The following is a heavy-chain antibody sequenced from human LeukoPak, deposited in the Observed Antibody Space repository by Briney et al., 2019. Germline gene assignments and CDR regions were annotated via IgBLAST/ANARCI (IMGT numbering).Heavy chain of an antibody. J-gene: IGHJ6*03. D-gene: IGHD3-22*01. Sequence: GGSLRLSCAASGFTFSSCAMNWVRQAPGKRLEWVSSITSTSSYVFYADSVKGRFTISRDNAKNTLYLQMNSLRAEDTAVYYCARGDYYDSSGYFTYYYYYMDVWGKGTTVTISS. CDR1: GFTFSSCA. CDR3: ARGDYYDSSGYFTYYYYYMDV. V-gene: IGHV3-21*01. CDR2: ITSTSSYV.